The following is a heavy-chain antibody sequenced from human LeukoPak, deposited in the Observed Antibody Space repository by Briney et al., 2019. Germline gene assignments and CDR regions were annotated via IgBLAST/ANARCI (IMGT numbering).Heavy chain of an antibody. CDR2: ISSSGSTI. Sequence: GGSLRLSCAASGFTFSDYYMSWIRQAPGKGLEWVSYISSSGSTIYYADSVKGRFTISRDNAKNSLYLQMNSLRAEDTAVYYCARDSVGYCSSTSCSRFDYWGQGTLVTVSS. D-gene: IGHD2-2*01. J-gene: IGHJ4*02. CDR1: GFTFSDYY. CDR3: ARDSVGYCSSTSCSRFDY. V-gene: IGHV3-11*04.